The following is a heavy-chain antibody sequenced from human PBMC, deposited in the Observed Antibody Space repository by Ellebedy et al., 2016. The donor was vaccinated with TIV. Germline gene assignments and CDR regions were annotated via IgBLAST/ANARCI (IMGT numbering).Heavy chain of an antibody. D-gene: IGHD6-25*01. J-gene: IGHJ4*02. V-gene: IGHV1-46*01. CDR3: ARDLAGPFDF. Sequence: ASVKVSCKASGYTFTSYYMYWVRQAPGQGLEWMGMINPGGGSTSYAQKFQGRVTMTRDTSTTTVHMELSSLSSEDTAVYYCARDLAGPFDFWGQGTLVTVSS. CDR1: GYTFTSYY. CDR2: INPGGGST.